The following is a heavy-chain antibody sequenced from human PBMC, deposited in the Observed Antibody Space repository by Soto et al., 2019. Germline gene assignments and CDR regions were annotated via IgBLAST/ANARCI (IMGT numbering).Heavy chain of an antibody. CDR3: AREGYCSSTSCSNYYYYGMDV. V-gene: IGHV1-18*01. CDR2: ISAYNGNT. CDR1: GYTFTSYG. Sequence: QVQLVQSGAEVKKPGASVKVSCKASGYTFTSYGISWVRQAPGQGLEWMGWISAYNGNTNYAQKLQGRVTMTTDTSTSTAYMELRSLRPDDTAVYYCAREGYCSSTSCSNYYYYGMDVWGQGTTVTVSS. J-gene: IGHJ6*02. D-gene: IGHD2-2*01.